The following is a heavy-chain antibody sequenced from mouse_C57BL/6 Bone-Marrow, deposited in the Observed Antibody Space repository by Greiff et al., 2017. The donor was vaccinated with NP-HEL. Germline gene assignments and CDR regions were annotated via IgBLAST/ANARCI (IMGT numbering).Heavy chain of an antibody. J-gene: IGHJ2*01. Sequence: QVQLQQSGPGLVQPSQSLPITCTVSGFSLTSYGVHWVRQSPGKGLEWLGVIWSGGSTDYNAAFISRLSISKVNSKSPVSFKMNSLQADDTATYYCAKKRGWFSNYFDCWGQGTTLTVSS. CDR1: GFSLTSYG. D-gene: IGHD2-3*01. V-gene: IGHV2-2*01. CDR2: IWSGGST. CDR3: AKKRGWFSNYFDC.